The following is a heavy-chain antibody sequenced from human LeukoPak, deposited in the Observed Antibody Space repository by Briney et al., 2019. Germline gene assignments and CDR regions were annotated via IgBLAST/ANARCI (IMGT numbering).Heavy chain of an antibody. CDR3: AREVISTPSYFDY. CDR1: GFTVSSSF. V-gene: IGHV3-53*01. J-gene: IGHJ4*02. CDR2: IHRDDKT. Sequence: GGSLRLSCAASGFTVSSSFIYWVRRAPGKGLEWVSFIHRDDKTYYADSVKGRFTMSRDSSKNTLYLQMNSLGADDTAVYYCAREVISTPSYFDYWGQGTLVTVSS. D-gene: IGHD2-2*01.